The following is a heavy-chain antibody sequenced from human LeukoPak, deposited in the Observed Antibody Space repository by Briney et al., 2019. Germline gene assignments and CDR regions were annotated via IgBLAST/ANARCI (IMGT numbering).Heavy chain of an antibody. V-gene: IGHV4-31*03. J-gene: IGHJ6*02. CDR1: GGSISSGGYY. D-gene: IGHD6-13*01. CDR3: AREGIAAAGSMDV. Sequence: SETLSLTCTVSGGSISSGGYYWSWIRQHPGKGLEWIGYIYYSGSTYYNPSLKSRVTISVDTSKNQFSLKLSSVTAADTAVYYCAREGIAAAGSMDVWGRGTTVTVSS. CDR2: IYYSGST.